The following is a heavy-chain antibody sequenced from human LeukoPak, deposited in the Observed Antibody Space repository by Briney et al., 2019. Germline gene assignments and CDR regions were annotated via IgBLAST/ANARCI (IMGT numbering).Heavy chain of an antibody. Sequence: PSETLSLTCTVSGGSISTYYWSWIRQPPGTGLEWIGYIYYTGSTSYNPSLKNRVTMSLDASKNQFSLELSSVTAADTAVYYCVRGLTGVVGAADVWGKGTTVTVSS. CDR2: IYYTGST. CDR3: VRGLTGVVGAADV. CDR1: GGSISTYY. J-gene: IGHJ6*04. D-gene: IGHD2-15*01. V-gene: IGHV4-59*01.